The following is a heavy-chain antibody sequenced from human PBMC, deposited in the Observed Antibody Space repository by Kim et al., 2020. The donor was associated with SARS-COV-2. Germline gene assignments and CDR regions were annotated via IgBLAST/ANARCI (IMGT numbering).Heavy chain of an antibody. V-gene: IGHV1-3*01. D-gene: IGHD3-10*01. Sequence: YSQNFQGRLTITRDTSATTAYMELSSLTSKDTVVYFCAREGSGSYNWLDPWGQGTLVTVSS. CDR3: AREGSGSYNWLDP. J-gene: IGHJ5*02.